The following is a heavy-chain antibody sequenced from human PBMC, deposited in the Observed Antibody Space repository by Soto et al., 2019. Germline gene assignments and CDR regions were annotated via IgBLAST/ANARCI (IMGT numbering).Heavy chain of an antibody. CDR2: ISGSCGST. CDR3: AKVFLSDLYFGWLLEEKKDYFDY. D-gene: IGHD3-9*01. CDR1: GFTFSSYA. V-gene: IGHV3-23*01. Sequence: PGGSLRLSCAASGFTFSSYAMSWVRQAPGKGLEWVSAISGSCGSTYYADSVKGRFTISRDNSKNTLYLQMNSLRAEDTAVYYCAKVFLSDLYFGWLLEEKKDYFDYWGQGTLVTVSS. J-gene: IGHJ4*02.